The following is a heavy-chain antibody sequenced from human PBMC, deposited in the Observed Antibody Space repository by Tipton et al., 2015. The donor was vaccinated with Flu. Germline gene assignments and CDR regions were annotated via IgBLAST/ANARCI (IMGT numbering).Heavy chain of an antibody. D-gene: IGHD7-27*01. CDR1: GGSFSGYY. CDR2: INHSGST. J-gene: IGHJ4*02. Sequence: TLSLTCAVNGGSFSGYYWSWIRQPPGKGLEWIGEINHSGSTNYNPSLKSRVTISADTSKNQFSLKLSSVTAADTAVYYCASKVANWGVWEPLDYWGQGTLVTVSS. V-gene: IGHV4-34*01. CDR3: ASKVANWGVWEPLDY.